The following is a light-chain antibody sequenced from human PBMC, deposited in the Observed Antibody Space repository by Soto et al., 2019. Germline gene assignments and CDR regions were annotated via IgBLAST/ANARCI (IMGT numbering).Light chain of an antibody. CDR3: SSYTSSSTV. V-gene: IGLV2-14*01. J-gene: IGLJ2*01. CDR1: SSDVGGYNY. CDR2: DVS. Sequence: QSALTQPASVSGSPGQSITISCTGTSSDVGGYNYVSWYQQHTGKAPKLMIYDVSNRPSGVSNRFSGSKSGNTASLTVCGLHAEDEADYYCSSYTSSSTVFGGGTKLTVL.